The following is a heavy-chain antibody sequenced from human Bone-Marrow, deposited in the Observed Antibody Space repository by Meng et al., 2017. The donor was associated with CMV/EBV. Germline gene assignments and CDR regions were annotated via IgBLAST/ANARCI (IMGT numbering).Heavy chain of an antibody. V-gene: IGHV1-46*01. D-gene: IGHD6-13*01. CDR1: GYTFTSYY. CDR2: INPSGGST. J-gene: IGHJ4*02. CDR3: ARGSPVRIAAAGHDY. Sequence: ASVKVSCKASGYTFTSYYMHWVRQAPGQGLEWMGIINPSGGSTSYAQKFQGRVTMTRDTSTSTVYMELSSLRSEDTAVYYCARGSPVRIAAAGHDYWGQGTLVTGSS.